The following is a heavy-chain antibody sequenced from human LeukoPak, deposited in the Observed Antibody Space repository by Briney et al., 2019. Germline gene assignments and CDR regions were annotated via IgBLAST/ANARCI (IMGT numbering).Heavy chain of an antibody. Sequence: GGSLRLSCAASGFTFSSYGMHWVRQAPGKGLEWVAVISYDGSNKYYADSVKGRFTISRDNSKNTLYLEVISLTAEDTAVYYCAKDDAWLQFGEWSQGTLVTVSS. J-gene: IGHJ4*02. CDR1: GFTFSSYG. V-gene: IGHV3-33*05. CDR3: AKDDAWLQFGE. D-gene: IGHD3-10*01. CDR2: ISYDGSNK.